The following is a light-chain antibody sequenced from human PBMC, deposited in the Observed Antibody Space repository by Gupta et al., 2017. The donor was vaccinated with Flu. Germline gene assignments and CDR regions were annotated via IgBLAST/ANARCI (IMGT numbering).Light chain of an antibody. V-gene: IGKV4-1*01. J-gene: IGKJ1*01. CDR3: HQDSTSPWT. CDR1: QSVLYSSNNKNY. Sequence: SLGERATITCKSSQSVLYSSNNKNYVAWYQHKPGQPPRLLIYWASTRESGVPDRFSGSGSGTDFTLTISSLQAEDVAVYYCHQDSTSPWTFGQGTKVEIK. CDR2: WAS.